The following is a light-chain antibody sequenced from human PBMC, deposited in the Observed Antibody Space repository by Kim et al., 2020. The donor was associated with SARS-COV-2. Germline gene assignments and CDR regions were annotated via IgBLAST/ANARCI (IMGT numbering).Light chain of an antibody. J-gene: IGLJ2*01. CDR1: ELGDKF. V-gene: IGLV3-1*01. CDR2: QDT. Sequence: SYELTQPPSVSVSPGQTASITCSGDELGDKFNGWYQQKPGQAPVLVIYQDTKRPSGIPERFSGSNSGNTATLTISGTQAVDEADYYCQAWDSSTVVFGGGTKLTVL. CDR3: QAWDSSTVV.